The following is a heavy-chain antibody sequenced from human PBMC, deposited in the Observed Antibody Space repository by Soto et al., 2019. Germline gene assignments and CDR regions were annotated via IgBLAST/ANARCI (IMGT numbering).Heavy chain of an antibody. V-gene: IGHV3-23*01. CDR3: AKAEMAKSFDY. CDR1: GFTFSSYA. Sequence: LRLSCAASGFTFSSYAMSWVRQAPGKGVEWVSAISGSGGTTYYADSVEGRFTISRDNSKNTLYLQMNSLRAEDTALYYCAKAEMAKSFDYWGQGILVTVSS. CDR2: ISGSGGTT. J-gene: IGHJ4*02. D-gene: IGHD5-12*01.